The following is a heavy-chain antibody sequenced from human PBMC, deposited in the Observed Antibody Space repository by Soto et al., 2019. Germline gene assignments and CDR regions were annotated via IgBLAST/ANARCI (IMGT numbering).Heavy chain of an antibody. CDR2: IYYSGST. Sequence: PSETLSLTCSVSGGSISSYYWSWIRQPPGKGLEWIGYIYYSGSTNYNPSLKSRVTISVDTSKNQFSLKLSSVTAADTAVYYCATSGYYYYWFDPWGQGTLVTVS. CDR1: GGSISSYY. J-gene: IGHJ5*02. D-gene: IGHD3-22*01. CDR3: ATSGYYYYWFDP. V-gene: IGHV4-59*01.